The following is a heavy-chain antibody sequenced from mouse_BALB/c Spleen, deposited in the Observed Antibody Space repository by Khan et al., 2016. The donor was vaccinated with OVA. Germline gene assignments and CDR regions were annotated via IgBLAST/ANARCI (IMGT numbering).Heavy chain of an antibody. V-gene: IGHV2-2*02. D-gene: IGHD2-4*01. CDR1: GFSLTNYS. CDR2: IWSAGST. Sequence: QVQLKQSGPGLVQPSQSLSITCTVSGFSLTNYSLHWVRQSPGKGLEWLGVIWSAGSTDYNAAFISRLTIRKDNSRSQVFFKMNSLQPNDTAIYYCARRGYDYGRGALFAYWGQGTLVTVS. CDR3: ARRGYDYGRGALFAY. J-gene: IGHJ3*01.